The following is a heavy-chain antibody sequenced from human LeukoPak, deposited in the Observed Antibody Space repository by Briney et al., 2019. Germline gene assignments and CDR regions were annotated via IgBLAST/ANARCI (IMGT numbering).Heavy chain of an antibody. J-gene: IGHJ4*02. Sequence: RGSPRLSCAASGFSVTSNYMNWVRQAPGKGLEWVSVIYGGDTTWYADSVKGRFTISRDNSKNTLYLQMNSLRAEDTAVYYCAKDGDYWGQGTLVTVSS. CDR2: IYGGDTT. CDR1: GFSVTSNY. CDR3: AKDGDY. V-gene: IGHV3-66*02.